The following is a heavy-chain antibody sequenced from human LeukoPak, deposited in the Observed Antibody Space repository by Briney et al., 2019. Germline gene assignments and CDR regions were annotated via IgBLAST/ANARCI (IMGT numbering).Heavy chain of an antibody. J-gene: IGHJ4*02. CDR1: RFIFSNYG. CDR2: IWYDGSHG. CDR3: ARDQATHIDY. V-gene: IGHV3-33*01. Sequence: PGGSLRLSCAASRFIFSNYGMHWARQAPGKGLEWVAVIWYDGSHGEYADSVKGRFTISRDNSKNMLYLQMNSLRAEDTAVYYCARDQATHIDYWGQGTLVTVSS.